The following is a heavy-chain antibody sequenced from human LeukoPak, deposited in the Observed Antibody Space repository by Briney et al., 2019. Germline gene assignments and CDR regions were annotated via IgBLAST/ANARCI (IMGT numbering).Heavy chain of an antibody. Sequence: GGSLRLFCAASGFTFSSYAMSWARQAPGKGLEWVSAISGSGGSTYYADSAKGRFTISRDNSKNTLYLQMNTLRAEDTAVYYCAKEHPVLRYFDWLVEDYYYYYGMDVWGQGTTVTVSS. J-gene: IGHJ6*02. CDR1: GFTFSSYA. CDR3: AKEHPVLRYFDWLVEDYYYYYGMDV. D-gene: IGHD3-9*01. CDR2: ISGSGGST. V-gene: IGHV3-23*01.